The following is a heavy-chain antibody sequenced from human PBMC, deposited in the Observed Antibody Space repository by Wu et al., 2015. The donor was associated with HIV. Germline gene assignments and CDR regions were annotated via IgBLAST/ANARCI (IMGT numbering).Heavy chain of an antibody. V-gene: IGHV1-8*03. J-gene: IGHJ5*02. Sequence: QVQLVQSGAEVKKPGASVKVSCKASGYTFTSYDINWVRQATGQGLEWMGWMNPNSGNTGYAQKFQGRVTITRNTSISTAYMELSSLRSEDTAVYYCARFSTKYSSTSFDGWFDPWGQGTLVTVSS. CDR1: GYTFTSYD. CDR2: MNPNSGNT. D-gene: IGHD2-2*01. CDR3: ARFSTKYSSTSFDGWFDP.